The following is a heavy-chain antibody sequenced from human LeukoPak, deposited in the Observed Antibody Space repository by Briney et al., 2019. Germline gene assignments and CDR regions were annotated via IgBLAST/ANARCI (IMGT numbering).Heavy chain of an antibody. J-gene: IGHJ4*02. Sequence: GGSLRLSCAASGFTFSSYVMHWVRQAPGKGLEWVAVISYDGSNKYYADSVKGRFTISRDNSKNTLYLQMNSLRAEDTAVYYCARAVAGTFGESRTGDFDYWGQGTLVTVSS. CDR2: ISYDGSNK. CDR3: ARAVAGTFGESRTGDFDY. D-gene: IGHD6-19*01. CDR1: GFTFSSYV. V-gene: IGHV3-30-3*01.